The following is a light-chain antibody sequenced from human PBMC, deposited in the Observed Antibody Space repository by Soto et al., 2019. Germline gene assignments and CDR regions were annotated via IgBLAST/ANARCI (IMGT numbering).Light chain of an antibody. CDR1: GSDIGAYDY. V-gene: IGLV2-8*01. J-gene: IGLJ2*01. CDR2: EVS. CDR3: SSYTSSSLKV. Sequence: QSALTQPPSASGSPGQSVTISCTGTGSDIGAYDYVSWYEQRPGKAPKLIIYEVSRRPSGVPDRFSGSKYGNTASLTVSGLQAEDEADYYCSSYTSSSLKVFGGGTKLTVL.